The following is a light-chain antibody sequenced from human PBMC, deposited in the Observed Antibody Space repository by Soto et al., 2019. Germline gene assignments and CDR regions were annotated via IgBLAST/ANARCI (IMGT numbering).Light chain of an antibody. CDR3: QQYENYYT. CDR1: QTINNR. V-gene: IGKV1-5*03. J-gene: IGKJ1*01. CDR2: QAS. Sequence: DIQMTQSPSTLAASGGDRVTITCRASQTINNRLAWYQLKPGKAPKLLIYQASTLETGAPSRFSGGGSGTEFTLTISSLQPDDFATYSCQQYENYYTFGQGTKVDI.